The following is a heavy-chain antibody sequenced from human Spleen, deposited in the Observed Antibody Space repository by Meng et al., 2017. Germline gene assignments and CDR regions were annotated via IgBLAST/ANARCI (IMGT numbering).Heavy chain of an antibody. V-gene: IGHV3-30-3*01. D-gene: IGHD6-13*01. CDR2: LSSGGNND. J-gene: IGHJ4*02. Sequence: QEHLVESGGGVVQPGRSLRLSCAASGFTFIDYAMHWVRQTPGKGPDWIAFLSSGGNNDYFADSVKARFTISRDTPKNTMYLHMNSLRAEDTAVYYCARGSSSWSNSYWGQGTRVTVSS. CDR1: GFTFIDYA. CDR3: ARGSSSWSNSY.